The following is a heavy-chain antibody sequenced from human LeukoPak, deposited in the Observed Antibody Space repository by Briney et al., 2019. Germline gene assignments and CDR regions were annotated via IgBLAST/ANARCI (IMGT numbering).Heavy chain of an antibody. V-gene: IGHV3-21*01. CDR2: ISSSSSYI. D-gene: IGHD6-6*01. CDR1: GYTFSSYS. CDR3: ARDLLRDSSSSVGY. Sequence: PGGSLRVSCAASGYTFSSYSMNWVRQAPGKGLEWVSSISSSSSYIYYADSVKGRFTISRDNAKNSLYLQMNSLRAEDTAVYYCARDLLRDSSSSVGYWGQGTLVTVSS. J-gene: IGHJ4*02.